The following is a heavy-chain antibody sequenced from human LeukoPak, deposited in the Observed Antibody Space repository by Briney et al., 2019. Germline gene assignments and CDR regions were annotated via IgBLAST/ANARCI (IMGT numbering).Heavy chain of an antibody. CDR3: ARGEGITMVRAVLGYWYYYMDV. Sequence: GASVKVSCKASGYTFTSYYMHWVRQAPGQGLEWMGIINPSGGSTSYAQKFQGRVTMTRDTSTSTVYMELSSLRSEDTAVYYCARGEGITMVRAVLGYWYYYMDVWSKGTTVTVSS. V-gene: IGHV1-46*01. J-gene: IGHJ6*03. CDR2: INPSGGST. CDR1: GYTFTSYY. D-gene: IGHD3-10*01.